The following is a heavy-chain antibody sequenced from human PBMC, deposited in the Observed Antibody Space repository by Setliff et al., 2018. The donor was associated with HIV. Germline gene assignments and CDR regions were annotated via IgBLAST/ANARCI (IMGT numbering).Heavy chain of an antibody. CDR3: ASAGSGTRAPPRY. D-gene: IGHD1-1*01. CDR1: DDSISSNY. CDR2: IYTGGRT. J-gene: IGHJ4*02. Sequence: SETLFLTCTVSDDSISSNYWSWIRQSAGKGLEWVGRIYTGGRTNYNPSLKGRVTMSVDTSKNQFSLNLSSVTAADTAVYYCASAGSGTRAPPRYWGQGTLVTVSS. V-gene: IGHV4-4*07.